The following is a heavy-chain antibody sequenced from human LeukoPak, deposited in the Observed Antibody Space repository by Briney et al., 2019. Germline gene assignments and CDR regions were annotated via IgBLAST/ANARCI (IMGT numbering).Heavy chain of an antibody. J-gene: IGHJ1*01. V-gene: IGHV3-30*02. Sequence: GGSLRLSCAASGFMFSSYGMHWVRQAPGKGLEWVTFIQYDGTNKYYADSVEGRFTISRDNSKNTLYLQMNSLRAEDTAAYYCAKDRTGPAEHWGQGTLVTVSS. CDR1: GFMFSSYG. CDR2: IQYDGTNK. CDR3: AKDRTGPAEH.